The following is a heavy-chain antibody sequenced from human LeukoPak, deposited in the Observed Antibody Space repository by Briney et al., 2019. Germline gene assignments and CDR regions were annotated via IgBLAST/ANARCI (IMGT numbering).Heavy chain of an antibody. Sequence: SETLSLTCTVSGGSMSSYYWSWIRQPPGKGLEWIGYIYYSWSTNYNPSFKSRVTISVDTSKNQFSLKLSSVTAADTAVYYCARHLRGSYYLDYWGQGTLVTVSS. CDR2: IYYSWST. V-gene: IGHV4-59*08. CDR1: GGSMSSYY. CDR3: ARHLRGSYYLDY. J-gene: IGHJ4*02. D-gene: IGHD1-26*01.